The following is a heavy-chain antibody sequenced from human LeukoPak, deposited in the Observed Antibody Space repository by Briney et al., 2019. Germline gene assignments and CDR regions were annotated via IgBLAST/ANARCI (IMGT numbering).Heavy chain of an antibody. CDR1: GFMFSTYR. D-gene: IGHD3-10*01. J-gene: IGHJ4*02. Sequence: PGGSLRLSCAASGFMFSTYRMTWVRQAPGKGLECVANIKQDGSEKYYVDSVKGRFTVSRNNADNSLYLQMSSLRAEDTAVYYCARVEGDSYGSGTYHRHFDYVGQGTLVTVSS. V-gene: IGHV3-7*01. CDR2: IKQDGSEK. CDR3: ARVEGDSYGSGTYHRHFDY.